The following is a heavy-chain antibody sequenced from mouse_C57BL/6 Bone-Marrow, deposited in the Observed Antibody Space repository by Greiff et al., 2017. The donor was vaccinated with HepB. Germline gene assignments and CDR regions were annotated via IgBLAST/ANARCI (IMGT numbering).Heavy chain of an antibody. CDR3: AREGLGRAFYAMDY. V-gene: IGHV5-12*01. CDR2: ISNGGGST. J-gene: IGHJ4*01. D-gene: IGHD4-1*01. CDR1: GFTFSDYY. Sequence: EVKVVESGGGLVQPGGSLKLSCAASGFTFSDYYMYWVRQTPEKRLEWVAYISNGGGSTYYPDTVKGRFTISRDNAKNTLYLQMSRLKSEDTAMYYCAREGLGRAFYAMDYWGQGTSVTVSS.